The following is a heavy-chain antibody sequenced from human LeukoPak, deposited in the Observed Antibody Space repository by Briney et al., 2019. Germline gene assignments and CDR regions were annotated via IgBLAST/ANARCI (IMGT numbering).Heavy chain of an antibody. CDR1: GFTFSSYS. V-gene: IGHV3-30*02. Sequence: PGGSLRLSCAASGFTFSSYSMNWVHQAPGKGLEWVAFIRYDGNNKYYADSVKGRFTISRDNSKNTLYLQMNSLRAEDTAVYYCAQGAMVRGARSSNYWGQGTLVTVSS. D-gene: IGHD3-10*01. CDR2: IRYDGNNK. CDR3: AQGAMVRGARSSNY. J-gene: IGHJ4*02.